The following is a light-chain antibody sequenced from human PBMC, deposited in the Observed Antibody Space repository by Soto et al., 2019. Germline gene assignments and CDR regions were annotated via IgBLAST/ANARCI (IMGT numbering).Light chain of an antibody. J-gene: IGKJ2*01. CDR3: QQSYSTPPS. V-gene: IGKV1-39*01. CDR2: AAS. Sequence: DIQMTQSPSSLSASVGDRVTITCRASQSISSYLNWYQQKPGKAPKLLIYAASSLQSWVPSRFSGSGYGTDFTLTISSLQPEDFATYYCQQSYSTPPSFGQGTKLEIK. CDR1: QSISSY.